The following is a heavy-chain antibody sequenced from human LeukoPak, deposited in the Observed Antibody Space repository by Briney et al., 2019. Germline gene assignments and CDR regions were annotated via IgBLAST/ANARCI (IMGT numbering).Heavy chain of an antibody. CDR1: GGSISTSSYN. CDR2: IDNSGSA. D-gene: IGHD6-13*01. J-gene: IGHJ5*02. Sequence: SETLSLTCTVSGGSISTSSYNWGWIHQSPGKGLEWIGTIDNSGSAYYNPSLKSRVTISVDTSKDQLSLKVTSVTAADTAVYYCARPPGIAAAWFYPWGQGTLVTVSS. CDR3: ARPPGIAAAWFYP. V-gene: IGHV4-39*01.